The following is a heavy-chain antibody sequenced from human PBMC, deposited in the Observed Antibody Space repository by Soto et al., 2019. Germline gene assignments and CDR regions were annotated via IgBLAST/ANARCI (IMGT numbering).Heavy chain of an antibody. CDR2: IYYSGST. CDR3: ARNGYCTNGVCYTVFDY. D-gene: IGHD2-8*01. J-gene: IGHJ4*02. Sequence: QVQLQESGPGLVKPSQTLSLTCTVSGGSISSGDYYWNWIRQPPGKGLEWIGSIYYSGSTYYNPSLKSRLTISVDTSENQFSLRLSSVTAADTAVYFCARNGYCTNGVCYTVFDYWGQGTLVTVSS. CDR1: GGSISSGDYY. V-gene: IGHV4-30-4*01.